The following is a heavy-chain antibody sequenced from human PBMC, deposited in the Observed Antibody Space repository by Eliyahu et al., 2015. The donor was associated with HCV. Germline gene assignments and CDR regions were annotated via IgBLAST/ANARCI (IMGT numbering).Heavy chain of an antibody. D-gene: IGHD2-2*02. J-gene: IGHJ6*02. CDR2: IRNDGIT. Sequence: EVQLXESGGGLVXPGGSLXLSXXASGFTFXRYWMHWVRQXPGKGLVWVSRIRNDGITSDADXVKGRFTISRDNAKNTLYLQMNSLRAEDTAVYYCARDYNYGMDVWGQGTTVTVSS. V-gene: IGHV3-74*01. CDR3: ARDYNYGMDV. CDR1: GFTFXRYW.